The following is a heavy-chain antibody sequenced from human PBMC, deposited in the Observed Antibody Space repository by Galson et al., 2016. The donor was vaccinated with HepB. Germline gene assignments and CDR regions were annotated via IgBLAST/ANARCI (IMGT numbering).Heavy chain of an antibody. V-gene: IGHV5-51*01. D-gene: IGHD6-6*01. CDR3: ARQAPSNSFWFDP. CDR2: IYPDDSDT. J-gene: IGHJ5*02. Sequence: QSGAEVKKPGESLKISCKASGYKFTNYWIGWVRQMPGKGLEWMGIIYPDDSDTRYSPSFQGQVIISADKSIDTAYLQWSSLKASDTAIYYCARQAPSNSFWFDPWGQGTLVTVSS. CDR1: GYKFTNYW.